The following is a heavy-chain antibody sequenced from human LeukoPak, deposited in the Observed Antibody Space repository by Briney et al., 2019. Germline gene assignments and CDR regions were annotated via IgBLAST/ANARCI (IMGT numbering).Heavy chain of an antibody. Sequence: GGSLRLSCAASGFTFSSYAIHWVRQAPGKGLEWVAVISYDGSNKYYADSVKGRFTISRDNSKNTLYLQMNSLRAEDTAVYYCARGAGYNYPYYFDYWGQGTLVTASS. CDR1: GFTFSSYA. CDR3: ARGAGYNYPYYFDY. D-gene: IGHD5-24*01. CDR2: ISYDGSNK. V-gene: IGHV3-30*04. J-gene: IGHJ4*02.